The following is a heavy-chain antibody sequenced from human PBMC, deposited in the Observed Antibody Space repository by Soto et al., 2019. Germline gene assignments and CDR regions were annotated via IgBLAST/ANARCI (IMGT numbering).Heavy chain of an antibody. Sequence: SETLSLTCAVYGGSFSGYYWSWIRQPPGKGLEWIGEINHSGSTNYNPSLKSRVTISVDTSKNQFSLKLSSVTAADTAVYYCARRSTAMVSWFDPWGQGTLVTVSS. CDR1: GGSFSGYY. CDR3: ARRSTAMVSWFDP. D-gene: IGHD5-18*01. J-gene: IGHJ5*02. CDR2: INHSGST. V-gene: IGHV4-34*01.